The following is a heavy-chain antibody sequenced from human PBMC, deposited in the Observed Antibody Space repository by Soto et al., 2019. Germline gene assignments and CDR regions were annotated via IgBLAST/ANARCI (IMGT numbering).Heavy chain of an antibody. J-gene: IGHJ6*03. V-gene: IGHV3-23*01. CDR1: GFTFSSYA. CDR2: ISGSGGST. Sequence: GGSLRLSCAASGFTFSSYAMSWVRQAPGKGLEWVSAISGSGGSTYYADSVKGRFTISRDNSKNTLYLQMNSLRAEDTAVYYCAKDWGYSSSWYREIVTDYYMDVWGKGTTVTVSS. D-gene: IGHD6-13*01. CDR3: AKDWGYSSSWYREIVTDYYMDV.